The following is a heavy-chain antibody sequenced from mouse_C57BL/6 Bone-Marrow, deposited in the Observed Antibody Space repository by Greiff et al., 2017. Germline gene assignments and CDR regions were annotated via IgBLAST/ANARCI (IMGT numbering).Heavy chain of an antibody. CDR2: INPYNGGT. V-gene: IGHV1-19*01. Sequence: DVQLQESGPVLVKPGASVKMSCKASGYTFTDSYMNWVKQSHGKSLEWIGVINPYNGGTSYNQKFKGKATLTVDQSSSTAYMERNSLTSEDSAVYYCSDYETGCAYWGQGTPVTVSA. CDR1: GYTFTDSY. CDR3: SDYETGCAY. D-gene: IGHD2-4*01. J-gene: IGHJ3*01.